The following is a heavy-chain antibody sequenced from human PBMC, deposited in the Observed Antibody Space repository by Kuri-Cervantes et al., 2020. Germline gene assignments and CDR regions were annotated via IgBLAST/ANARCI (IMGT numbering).Heavy chain of an antibody. V-gene: IGHV4-59*01. CDR2: IYYSGRT. D-gene: IGHD3-16*01. Sequence: SETLSLTCTVSGGSISRYYWNWIRQPPVKGLDWIGYIYYSGRTNYNPSLKSRVTISVDTSKNQFSLKLSSVTAADTAVYYCARDGGGVDYWGQGTLVTVSS. CDR3: ARDGGGVDY. CDR1: GGSISRYY. J-gene: IGHJ4*02.